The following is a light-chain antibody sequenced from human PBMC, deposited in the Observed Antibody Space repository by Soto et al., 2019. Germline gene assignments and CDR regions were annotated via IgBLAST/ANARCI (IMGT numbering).Light chain of an antibody. CDR2: DAS. CDR1: QDVYTF. V-gene: IGKV1-27*01. J-gene: IGKJ1*01. CDR3: QHYNKAPWT. Sequence: VQMTQSPSSLSASVGDRVTITCRASQDVYTFLAWYRQRPGRAPELLIYDASTLQAGVPSRFSGDGFGTHFILTISSLQPEDVATYYCQHYNKAPWTFGPGTKV.